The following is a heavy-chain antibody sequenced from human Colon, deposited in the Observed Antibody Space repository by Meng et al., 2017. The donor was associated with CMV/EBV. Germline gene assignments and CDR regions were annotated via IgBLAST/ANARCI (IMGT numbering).Heavy chain of an antibody. CDR1: YG. Sequence: YGIAWVRQAPGQGLEWMGWINVKAGNTNYAANFQGRVTMTTDTSTSTAYLDLRSLRSDDTAVYFCARSLGYCSSGTCYTNWFDPWGQGTLVTVSS. CDR3: ARSLGYCSSGTCYTNWFDP. D-gene: IGHD2-15*01. J-gene: IGHJ5*02. V-gene: IGHV1-18*01. CDR2: INVKAGNT.